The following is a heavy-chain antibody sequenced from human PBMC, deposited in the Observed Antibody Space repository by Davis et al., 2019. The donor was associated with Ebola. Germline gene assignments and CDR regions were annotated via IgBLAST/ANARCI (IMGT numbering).Heavy chain of an antibody. CDR1: GFSFSTYP. J-gene: IGHJ4*02. CDR2: IASDGNNK. CDR3: ARVGEYSTGWFYFDY. V-gene: IGHV3-30*09. D-gene: IGHD6-19*01. Sequence: PGGSLRLSCVASGFSFSTYPMHWVRQAPGKGLDWVAVIASDGNNKHHADPVKGRFAISRDNSKNTLYLQMNSLRAEDTALYHCARVGEYSTGWFYFDYWGQGSLVTVSS.